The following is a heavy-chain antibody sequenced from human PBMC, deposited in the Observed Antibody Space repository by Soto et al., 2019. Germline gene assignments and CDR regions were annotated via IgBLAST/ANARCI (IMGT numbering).Heavy chain of an antibody. V-gene: IGHV5-51*01. J-gene: IGHJ5*02. Sequence: GESLKISCKGSGYSFSTSWIGWVRQMSGKGLEWMGTIYPSDSDTRYSPSFQGQVIISADKSTSTAYLQWRSLKASDTAMYYCASRVAYYAFWSGYHVAWCQGTLLTV. CDR3: ASRVAYYAFWSGYHVA. CDR1: GYSFSTSW. D-gene: IGHD3-3*01. CDR2: IYPSDSDT.